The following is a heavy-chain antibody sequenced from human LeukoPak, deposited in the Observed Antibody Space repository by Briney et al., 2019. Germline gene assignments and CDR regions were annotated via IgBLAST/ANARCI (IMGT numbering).Heavy chain of an antibody. V-gene: IGHV3-15*01. Sequence: PGGSLRLSCAASGFTFSNAWMSWVRQAPGKGLEWAGRIKSKTDGGTTDYAAPVKGRFTISRDDSKNTLYLQMNSLKTEDTAVYYCTTDGGSYYPLGYWGQGTLVTVSS. CDR1: GFTFSNAW. D-gene: IGHD1-26*01. CDR3: TTDGGSYYPLGY. J-gene: IGHJ4*02. CDR2: IKSKTDGGTT.